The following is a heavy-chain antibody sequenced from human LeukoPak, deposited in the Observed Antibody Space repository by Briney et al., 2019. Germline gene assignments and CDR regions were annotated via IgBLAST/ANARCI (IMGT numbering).Heavy chain of an antibody. CDR2: IYYSGST. J-gene: IGHJ4*02. CDR3: ARGLPSSGYSLY. Sequence: SETLSLTCTVSGGSISSGDYYWSWIRQPPGKGLEWIGYIYYSGSTYYNPSLKSRVTISVDTSKNQFSLKLSSVTAADTAVYYCARGLPSSGYSLYCGQGTLVTVSS. D-gene: IGHD3-22*01. V-gene: IGHV4-30-4*01. CDR1: GGSISSGDYY.